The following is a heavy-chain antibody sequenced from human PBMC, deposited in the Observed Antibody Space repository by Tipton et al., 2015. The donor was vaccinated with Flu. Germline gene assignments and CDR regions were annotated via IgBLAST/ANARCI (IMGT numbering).Heavy chain of an antibody. Sequence: SLRLSCAASGFTFSNYWMAWVRQAPGKGLEWVANIRQDGDKKYYVDSVQGRFIISRDNAQNLLYLQMNSLRVEDTAVYYCARLGLPDYWGQGTLVTVSS. CDR1: GFTFSNYW. J-gene: IGHJ4*02. CDR2: IRQDGDKK. D-gene: IGHD3-16*01. V-gene: IGHV3-7*01. CDR3: ARLGLPDY.